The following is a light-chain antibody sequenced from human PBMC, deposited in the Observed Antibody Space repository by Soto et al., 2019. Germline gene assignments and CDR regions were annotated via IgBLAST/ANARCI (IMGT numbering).Light chain of an antibody. CDR2: WDG. V-gene: IGLV1-47*01. CDR3: AAWDDSLSGVV. CDR1: SSNVGSNY. J-gene: IGLJ3*02. Sequence: QSVLTQPPSASGTPGQRVTISCSGSSSNVGSNYVYWYQQVPGTAPILLMHWDGQRPSGVPDRFSGAKSGTSASLAISGLRSEDEDAYYCAAWDDSLSGVVFGGGTKLTVL.